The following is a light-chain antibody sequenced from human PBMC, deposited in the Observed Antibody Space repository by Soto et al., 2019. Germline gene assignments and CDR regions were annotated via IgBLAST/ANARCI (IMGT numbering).Light chain of an antibody. V-gene: IGLV1-44*01. J-gene: IGLJ1*01. CDR2: VTD. Sequence: QSVLTQPPSASGTPGQRLTISCSGSTSNIGAYSVGWFQQLPGTAPKVVIYVTDKRPSGVTARSSGSKSGTSASLAISGLQSEDDDDYYCAACDDSQNGHVFGTGTKLTVL. CDR3: AACDDSQNGHV. CDR1: TSNIGAYS.